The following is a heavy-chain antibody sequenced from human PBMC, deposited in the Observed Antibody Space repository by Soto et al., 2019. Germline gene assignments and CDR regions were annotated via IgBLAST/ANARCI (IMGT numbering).Heavy chain of an antibody. J-gene: IGHJ4*02. CDR2: IYHSGST. D-gene: IGHD3-10*01. V-gene: IGHV4-38-2*01. CDR1: GYSISSGYY. CDR3: ARAYGSGSYPYYFDY. Sequence: PSETLSLTCAVSGYSISSGYYWGWIRQPPGKGLEWIGSIYHSGSTYYNPSLKSRVTISVDTSKNQFSLKLSSVTAADTAVYYCARAYGSGSYPYYFDYWGQGTLVTV.